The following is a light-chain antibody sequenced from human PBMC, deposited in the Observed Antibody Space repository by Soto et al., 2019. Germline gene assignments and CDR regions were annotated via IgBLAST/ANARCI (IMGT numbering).Light chain of an antibody. CDR3: QEYNGSPFT. V-gene: IGKV1-27*01. CDR2: AAS. J-gene: IGKJ3*01. CDR1: QGISSY. Sequence: DIQMTQSPSSLSASVGDRVTITCRASQGISSYLAWYQHKPGKVPKLLIYAASTLQSGVPSRFSGSGSGTDFTLTISSLQPEDVATYYCQEYNGSPFTFCPGTKVDIQ.